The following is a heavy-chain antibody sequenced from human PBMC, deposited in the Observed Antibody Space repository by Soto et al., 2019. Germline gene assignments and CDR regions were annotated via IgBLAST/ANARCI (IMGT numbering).Heavy chain of an antibody. Sequence: PGGSLRLSCAASGFTFSSYAMHWVRQAPGKGLEWVAVISYDGSNKYYADSVKGRFTISRDNSKNTLYLQMNSLRAEDTAVYYCAKDLSGSSWYGFYYCGMDVWGQGTTVTVSS. CDR2: ISYDGSNK. J-gene: IGHJ6*02. CDR1: GFTFSSYA. CDR3: AKDLSGSSWYGFYYCGMDV. D-gene: IGHD6-13*01. V-gene: IGHV3-30-3*01.